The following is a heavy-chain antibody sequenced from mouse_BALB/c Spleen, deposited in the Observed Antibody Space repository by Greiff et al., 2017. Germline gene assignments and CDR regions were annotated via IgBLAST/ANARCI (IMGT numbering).Heavy chain of an antibody. Sequence: VHVKQSGAELVKPGASVKLSCTASGFNIKDTYMHWVKQRPEQGLEWIGRIDPANGNTKYDPKFQGKATITADTSSNTAYLQLSSLTSEDTAVYYCATHYDYYAMDYWGQGTSVTVSS. V-gene: IGHV14-3*02. CDR1: GFNIKDTY. CDR3: ATHYDYYAMDY. D-gene: IGHD2-4*01. J-gene: IGHJ4*01. CDR2: IDPANGNT.